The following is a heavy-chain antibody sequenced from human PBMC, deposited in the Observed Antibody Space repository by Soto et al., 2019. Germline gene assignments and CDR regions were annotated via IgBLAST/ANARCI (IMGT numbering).Heavy chain of an antibody. CDR1: RFTFSSYG. CDR2: IWYDGSNK. Sequence: QVQLVESGGGVVQPGRSLRLSCAASRFTFSSYGMHWVRQAPGKGLEWVALIWYDGSNKYYADSVKGRFTISRDNSKNTLYLQMNSLRAEDTAVYYCARAKTIFLNYYYAMDVWGHGTKVTVSS. D-gene: IGHD3-3*01. CDR3: ARAKTIFLNYYYAMDV. V-gene: IGHV3-33*01. J-gene: IGHJ6*02.